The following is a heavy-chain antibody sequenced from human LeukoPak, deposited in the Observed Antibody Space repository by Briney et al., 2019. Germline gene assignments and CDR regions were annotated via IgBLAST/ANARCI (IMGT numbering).Heavy chain of an antibody. CDR1: GYTFTSYG. D-gene: IGHD3-22*01. CDR3: ARDSRIGYYYDSSGSHYFDY. J-gene: IGHJ4*02. V-gene: IGHV1-18*01. Sequence: ASVKVSCKASGYTFTSYGISWVRQAPGQGLEWMGWISAYNGNTNYAQKLQGRVTMTTDTSTSTAYMELRSLRSGDTAVYYCARDSRIGYYYDSSGSHYFDYWGQGTLVTVSS. CDR2: ISAYNGNT.